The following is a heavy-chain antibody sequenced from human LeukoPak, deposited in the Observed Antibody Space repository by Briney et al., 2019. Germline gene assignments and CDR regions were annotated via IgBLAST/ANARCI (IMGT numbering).Heavy chain of an antibody. CDR1: GGSFSGYY. V-gene: IGHV4-34*01. CDR2: INHSGST. Sequence: SETLSLTCAVYGGSFSGYYWSWIRQPPGKGLEWIGEINHSGSTNYNPSLKSRVTISADTSKNQFSLKLSSVTAADTAVYYCARAEFGGAAGPWPFDYWGQGTLVTVSS. D-gene: IGHD3-16*01. J-gene: IGHJ4*02. CDR3: ARAEFGGAAGPWPFDY.